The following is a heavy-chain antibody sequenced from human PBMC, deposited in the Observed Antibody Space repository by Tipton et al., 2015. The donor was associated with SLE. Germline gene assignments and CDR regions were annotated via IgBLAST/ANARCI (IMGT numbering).Heavy chain of an antibody. CDR1: GDSINAYY. V-gene: IGHV4-59*08. CDR2: IYYSGST. J-gene: IGHJ5*02. CDR3: ARALSSGFVDT. Sequence: TLSLTCTVSGDSINAYYWSWIRQPPGKSLEWIGYIYYSGSTNYNPSLKSRVSMLVDSSKNQFSLKLSSATAADTAVYFCARALSSGFVDTWGQGKLVIVSS. D-gene: IGHD3-22*01.